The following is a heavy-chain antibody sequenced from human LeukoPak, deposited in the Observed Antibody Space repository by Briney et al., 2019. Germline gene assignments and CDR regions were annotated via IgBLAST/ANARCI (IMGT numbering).Heavy chain of an antibody. CDR3: ATDLKYYYGSGSYYSGDY. CDR2: FDPEDGET. J-gene: IGHJ4*02. Sequence: GASVKVSCEVSGYTLTELSMHWVRQAPGKGLEWMGGFDPEDGETIYAQKFQGRVTMTEDTSTDTAYMELSSLRSEDTAVYYCATDLKYYYGSGSYYSGDYWGQGTLVTVSS. V-gene: IGHV1-24*01. CDR1: GYTLTELS. D-gene: IGHD3-10*01.